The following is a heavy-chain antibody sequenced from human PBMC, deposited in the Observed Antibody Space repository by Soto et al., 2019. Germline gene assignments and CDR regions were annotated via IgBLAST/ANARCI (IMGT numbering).Heavy chain of an antibody. V-gene: IGHV1-69*02. CDR3: AVYGSGSYYNRGAFDI. Sequence: QVQLVQSGAEVKKPGSSVKVSCKASGGTFSSYTISWVRQAPGQGLEWMGRIIPILGIANYAQKFQGRVTITADKSTSTAYMELSRLRSEDTAVYYCAVYGSGSYYNRGAFDIWGQGTMVTVSS. CDR1: GGTFSSYT. CDR2: IIPILGIA. J-gene: IGHJ3*02. D-gene: IGHD3-10*01.